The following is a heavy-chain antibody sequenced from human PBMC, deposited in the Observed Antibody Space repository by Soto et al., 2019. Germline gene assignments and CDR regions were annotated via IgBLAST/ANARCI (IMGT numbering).Heavy chain of an antibody. Sequence: PSQTHSLTCAISGDSVSSNSAAWHWIRQSPSRGLEWLGRTYYRSKWYNDYAVSVKSRITINPDTSKNQFSLQLNSVTPEDTAVYYCARTPAGIAVAGTGAFDIWGQGTMV. D-gene: IGHD6-19*01. J-gene: IGHJ3*02. CDR1: GDSVSSNSAA. CDR3: ARTPAGIAVAGTGAFDI. CDR2: TYYRSKWYN. V-gene: IGHV6-1*01.